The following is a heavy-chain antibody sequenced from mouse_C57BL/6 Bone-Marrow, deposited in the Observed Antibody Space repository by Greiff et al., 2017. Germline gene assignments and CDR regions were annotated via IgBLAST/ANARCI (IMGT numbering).Heavy chain of an antibody. V-gene: IGHV8-8*01. CDR3: ARIAGVTPVVATPFAD. CDR1: GFSLSTFGMG. J-gene: IGHJ3*01. D-gene: IGHD1-1*01. CDR2: IWWDDDK. Sequence: QVTLQESGPGILQPSQTLSLTCSFSGFSLSTFGMGVGWLRQPSGKGLEWLAHIWWDDDKYYNPALKSRPTISKDTSKNQVFLRIAYVDTADTATYYCARIAGVTPVVATPFADWGQGTLVTVSA.